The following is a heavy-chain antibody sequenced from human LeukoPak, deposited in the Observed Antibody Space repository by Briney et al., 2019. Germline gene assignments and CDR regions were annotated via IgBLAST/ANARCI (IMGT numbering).Heavy chain of an antibody. J-gene: IGHJ5*02. CDR2: ISYDGSNK. D-gene: IGHD6-13*01. CDR3: AKAKEGVFVPNWFDP. Sequence: GGSLRLSCAASGFTFSSYGMHWVRQAPGKGLEWVAVISYDGSNKYYADSVKGRFTISRDNSKNTLYLQMNSLRAEDTAVYYCAKAKEGVFVPNWFDPWGQGILVTVSS. CDR1: GFTFSSYG. V-gene: IGHV3-30*18.